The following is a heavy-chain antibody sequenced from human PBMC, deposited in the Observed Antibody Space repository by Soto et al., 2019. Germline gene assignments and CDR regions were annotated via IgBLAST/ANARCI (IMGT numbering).Heavy chain of an antibody. CDR2: ISSSSTTI. V-gene: IGHV3-48*02. D-gene: IGHD3-22*01. CDR3: ARDGDSSGYYAYDY. CDR1: GFTFSSYS. Sequence: GGSLRLSCAASGFTFSSYSMNWVRQAPGKGLEWVSYISSSSTTIYYADSVKGRFTISRDNAKNSLYLQMNSLRDEDTAVYYCARDGDSSGYYAYDYWGQGTLVTVSS. J-gene: IGHJ4*02.